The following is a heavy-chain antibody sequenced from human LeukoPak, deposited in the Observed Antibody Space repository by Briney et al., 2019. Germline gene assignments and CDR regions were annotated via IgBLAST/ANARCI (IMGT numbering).Heavy chain of an antibody. CDR3: ARDFWATNYYYGTDV. CDR2: ISGSGDSV. D-gene: IGHD3-3*01. Sequence: GGSLRLSCAGSGFIFRNYAMAWVRQAPGKGLECVSAISGSGDSVRHADSVQGRFIISRDNSKSTLYLQMDNLRAEDTALYYCARDFWATNYYYGTDVWGQGTTVTVSS. J-gene: IGHJ6*02. CDR1: GFIFRNYA. V-gene: IGHV3-23*01.